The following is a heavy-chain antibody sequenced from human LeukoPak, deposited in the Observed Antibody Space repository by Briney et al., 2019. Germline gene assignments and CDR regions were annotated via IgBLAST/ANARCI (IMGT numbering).Heavy chain of an antibody. Sequence: GGSLRLSCAASGYTFSDYYMSWVRQAPGKGLEWVSYISSSGSSIYSADSVKGRFTISRDNAKNSLYLQMNSLRAEDTDVYYCERVGRYSSSSGDYWGQGTLVTVSS. CDR1: GYTFSDYY. J-gene: IGHJ4*02. CDR3: ERVGRYSSSSGDY. D-gene: IGHD6-6*01. CDR2: ISSSGSSI. V-gene: IGHV3-11*04.